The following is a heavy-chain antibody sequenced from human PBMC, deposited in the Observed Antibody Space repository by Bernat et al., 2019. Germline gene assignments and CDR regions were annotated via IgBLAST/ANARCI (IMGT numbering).Heavy chain of an antibody. V-gene: IGHV3-48*02. CDR1: GFSFSDYS. J-gene: IGHJ5*01. Sequence: EVQLVESGGGLVQSGGSLRLSCAASGFSFSDYSMNWVRQAPGKGLEWVSYISRSTTVIYYADYVKGRFTISRDNAKNSLYLQMNSLRDEDTDVYYCARDCSTIAALGHNWFDPWGQGTLVTVSS. D-gene: IGHD6-25*01. CDR3: ARDCSTIAALGHNWFDP. CDR2: ISRSTTVI.